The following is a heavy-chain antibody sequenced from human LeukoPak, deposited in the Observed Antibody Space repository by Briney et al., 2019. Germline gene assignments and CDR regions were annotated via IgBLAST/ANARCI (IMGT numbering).Heavy chain of an antibody. CDR2: ISAHNGNT. CDR1: GYTFSNYD. V-gene: IGHV1-18*01. D-gene: IGHD5-18*01. Sequence: ASVKVSCKASGYTFSNYDISWVRQAPGQGLEWLGWISAHNGNTNYAQNFQGRVTMTTDTSTSTAYMELRSLRSDDTVVYYCARGYSYGSDYYYGMDVWGQGTTVTVSS. J-gene: IGHJ6*02. CDR3: ARGYSYGSDYYYGMDV.